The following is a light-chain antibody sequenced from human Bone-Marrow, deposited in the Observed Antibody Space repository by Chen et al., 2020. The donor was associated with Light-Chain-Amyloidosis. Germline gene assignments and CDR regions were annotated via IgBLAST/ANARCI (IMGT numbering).Light chain of an antibody. J-gene: IGKJ4*01. V-gene: IGKV3-20*01. CDR2: GSS. CDR1: QTISSNY. Sequence: EIVLTQSPGTLSLSLGEGANLSCRASQTISSNYLTWYQQKFGQAPRLLIYGSSSRATGIPDRCTGSGTGTDFTLTINRLEPEDFAMYYCQQYGTSPLTFGGGTKVEIK. CDR3: QQYGTSPLT.